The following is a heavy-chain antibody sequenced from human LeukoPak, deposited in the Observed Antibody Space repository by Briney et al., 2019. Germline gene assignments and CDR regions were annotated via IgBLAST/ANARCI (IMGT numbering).Heavy chain of an antibody. D-gene: IGHD2-2*01. Sequence: GESLTISCKVSGFTFTSYWIAWVRQMPGRGLEWLGIVFPGDSGTRYSPSFQGQVTMSADKSISPTYLQWSSLKASDTAMYYCARLRGPDNTFYYYYYGVDVWGKGTTVTVSS. CDR1: GFTFTSYW. J-gene: IGHJ6*04. CDR3: ARLRGPDNTFYYYYYGVDV. V-gene: IGHV5-51*01. CDR2: VFPGDSGT.